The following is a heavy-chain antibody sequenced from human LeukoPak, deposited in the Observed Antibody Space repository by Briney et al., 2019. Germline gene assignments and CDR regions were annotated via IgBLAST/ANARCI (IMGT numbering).Heavy chain of an antibody. D-gene: IGHD3-10*01. CDR1: GGSISCYY. CDR2: IYSSGST. CDR3: ARISGFGDLRTYFYYGMDV. V-gene: IGHV4-4*07. Sequence: KPSETLSLTCTVSGGSISCYYWSWIRQPAGKGLEWIGRIYSSGSTNYNPSLKSRVTMSVDTSKYQFSLKVRSVTAADTAVYYCARISGFGDLRTYFYYGMDVWGQGTTITVPS. J-gene: IGHJ6*02.